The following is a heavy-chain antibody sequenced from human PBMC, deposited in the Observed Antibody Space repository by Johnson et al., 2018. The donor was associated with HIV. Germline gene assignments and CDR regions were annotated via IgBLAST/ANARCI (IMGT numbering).Heavy chain of an antibody. Sequence: VQLVESGGGVVRPEGSLRLSCVVSGFKFDDYGMNWVRQAPGKGLEWVSGINWNGGSTTYADSVKGRFTISRDNAKNSLYLQMNSLRDEDTALYYCARDPNYNSVDAFDIWGQGTMVTVSS. J-gene: IGHJ3*02. CDR3: ARDPNYNSVDAFDI. V-gene: IGHV3-20*04. CDR1: GFKFDDYG. CDR2: INWNGGST. D-gene: IGHD3-10*01.